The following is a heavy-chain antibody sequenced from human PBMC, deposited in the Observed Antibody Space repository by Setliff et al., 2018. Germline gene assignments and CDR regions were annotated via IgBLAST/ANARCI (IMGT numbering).Heavy chain of an antibody. CDR3: ARAGSAPARRKGVFEY. D-gene: IGHD6-6*01. CDR2: IYSNENT. V-gene: IGHV4-4*07. CDR1: GGSISSYF. Sequence: SETLSLTCSVSGGSISSYFWNWVRQPAGKGLEWIGRIYSNENTNYNPSLKSRVTMSIDTSKNQLSLKLSSVTAADTAVYYCARAGSAPARRKGVFEYWGQGTLVTVSS. J-gene: IGHJ4*02.